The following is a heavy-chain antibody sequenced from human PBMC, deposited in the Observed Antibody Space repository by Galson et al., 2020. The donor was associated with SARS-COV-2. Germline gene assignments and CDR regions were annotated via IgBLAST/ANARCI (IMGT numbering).Heavy chain of an antibody. V-gene: IGHV3-21*01. CDR3: ARGLAYGSSTSCYA. Sequence: GESLKISCTASGFTFSSYSMNWVRQAPGKGLEWVSSISSSSSYIYYADSVKGRFTISRDNAKNSLYLQMNSLRAEDTAVYYCARGLAYGSSTSCYAWGQGTLVTVSS. J-gene: IGHJ5*02. CDR1: GFTFSSYS. D-gene: IGHD2-2*01. CDR2: ISSSSSYI.